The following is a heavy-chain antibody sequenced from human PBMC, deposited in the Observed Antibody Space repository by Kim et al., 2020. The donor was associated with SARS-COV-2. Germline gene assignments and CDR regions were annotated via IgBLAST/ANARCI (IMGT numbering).Heavy chain of an antibody. V-gene: IGHV3-15*01. J-gene: IGHJ4*02. Sequence: GGSLRLSCAASGFTFSNAWMSWVRQAPGKGLEWVGRIKSKTDGGTTDYAAPVKGRFTISRDDSKNTLYLQMNSLKTEDTAVYYCTTALGGLSGYDTLLNWGQGTLVTVSS. CDR1: GFTFSNAW. CDR2: IKSKTDGGTT. CDR3: TTALGGLSGYDTLLN. D-gene: IGHD5-12*01.